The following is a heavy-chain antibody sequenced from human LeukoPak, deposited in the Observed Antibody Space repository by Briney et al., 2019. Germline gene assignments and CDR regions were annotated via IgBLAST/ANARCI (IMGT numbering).Heavy chain of an antibody. V-gene: IGHV1-24*01. CDR3: ATVGPHNEWELTD. Sequence: ASVKVSCKVSGYTLTELSMHWVRQTPGKGLEWMGGFDPEDGEIIYAQKFQGRVTMTEDTSTDTAYMELSSLRSEDTAVYYCATVGPHNEWELTDWGQGTLVTVSS. D-gene: IGHD1-26*01. CDR2: FDPEDGEI. CDR1: GYTLTELS. J-gene: IGHJ4*02.